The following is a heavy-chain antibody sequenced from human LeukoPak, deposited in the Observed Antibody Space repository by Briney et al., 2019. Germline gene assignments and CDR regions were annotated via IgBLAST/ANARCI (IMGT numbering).Heavy chain of an antibody. J-gene: IGHJ5*02. CDR1: GFTFSSYW. D-gene: IGHD3-10*01. Sequence: GGSLRLSCAASGFTFSSYWMSWVRQAPWKGLEWVANIKQDGSEKYYVDSVKGRSTISRDNAKNSLYLQMNSLRAEDTAVYYCARDLSYDLFDPWGQGTLVTVSS. CDR3: ARDLSYDLFDP. CDR2: IKQDGSEK. V-gene: IGHV3-7*01.